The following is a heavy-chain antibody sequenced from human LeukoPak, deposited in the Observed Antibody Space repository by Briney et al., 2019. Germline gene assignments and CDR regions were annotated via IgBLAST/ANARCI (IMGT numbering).Heavy chain of an antibody. J-gene: IGHJ4*02. D-gene: IGHD6-19*01. CDR1: GFTFTCCG. V-gene: IGHV3-30*18. CDR2: ISSSDGSSK. Sequence: GGSLRLSCATSGFTFTCCGMHWVRQASGKGLEWVAAISSSDGSSKYYADSVKGRFTISRDNSKSTLYLQMDSLRAEDTAVYYCAKDSYNNGWYFDNWGQGTLVTVSS. CDR3: AKDSYNNGWYFDN.